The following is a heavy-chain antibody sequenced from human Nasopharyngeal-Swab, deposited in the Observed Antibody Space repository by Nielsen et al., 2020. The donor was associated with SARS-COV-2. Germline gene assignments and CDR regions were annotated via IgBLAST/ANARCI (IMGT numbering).Heavy chain of an antibody. V-gene: IGHV1-3*01. CDR2: INAGNGNT. Sequence: ASVKVSCKASGHTFTSYAMHWVRQAPGQRLEWMGWINAGNGNTKYSQKFQGRVTITRDTSASTAYMELSSLRSEDTAVYYCARVFEYSSSTYDYWGQGTLVTVSS. CDR1: GHTFTSYA. D-gene: IGHD6-6*01. CDR3: ARVFEYSSSTYDY. J-gene: IGHJ4*02.